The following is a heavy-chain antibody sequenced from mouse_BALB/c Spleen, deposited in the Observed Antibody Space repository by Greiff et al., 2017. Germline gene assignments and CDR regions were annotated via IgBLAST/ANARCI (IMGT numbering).Heavy chain of an antibody. Sequence: EVMLVESGGGLVQPGGSLKLSCAASGFTFSSYGMSWVRQTPDKRLELVATINSNGGSTYYPDSVKGRFTISRDNAKNTLYLQMSSLKSEDTAMYYCARDRGWLLPLYYFDYWGQGTTLTVSS. D-gene: IGHD2-3*01. CDR1: GFTFSSYG. CDR2: INSNGGST. V-gene: IGHV5-6-3*01. CDR3: ARDRGWLLPLYYFDY. J-gene: IGHJ2*01.